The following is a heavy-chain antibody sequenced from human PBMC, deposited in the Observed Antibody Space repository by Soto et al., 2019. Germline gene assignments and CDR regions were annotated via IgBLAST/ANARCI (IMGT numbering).Heavy chain of an antibody. CDR2: INPSGGST. J-gene: IGHJ6*03. Sequence: QVQLVQSGAEVKKPGASVKVSCKASGYTFTSYYMHWVRQAPGQGLEWMGIINPSGGSTSYAQKVQGRGTMTRDTSTSTVYMELSSLRSEDTAVYYCARGYDFWTGYYYMDVWGKGTTVTVSS. V-gene: IGHV1-46*03. CDR1: GYTFTSYY. CDR3: ARGYDFWTGYYYMDV. D-gene: IGHD3-3*01.